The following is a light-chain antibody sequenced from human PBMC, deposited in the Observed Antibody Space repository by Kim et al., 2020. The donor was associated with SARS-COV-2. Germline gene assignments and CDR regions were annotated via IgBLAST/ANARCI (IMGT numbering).Light chain of an antibody. CDR3: RSYDSSLSGVV. CDR2: GNS. Sequence: RVTISCTGSSTNIGAGYDVHWYRQLPGTAPKLLIYGNSNRPSGVPDRFSGSKSGTSASLAITGLQAEDEADYYCRSYDSSLSGVVFGGGTQLTVL. CDR1: STNIGAGYD. J-gene: IGLJ2*01. V-gene: IGLV1-40*01.